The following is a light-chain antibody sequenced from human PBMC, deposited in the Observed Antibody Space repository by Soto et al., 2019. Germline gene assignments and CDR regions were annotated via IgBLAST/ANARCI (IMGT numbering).Light chain of an antibody. CDR3: TSYTSSSTNYV. Sequence: QSALTQPASVSGSPGQSITISCTGTSSDIGGYNYVSWYQQHPGKGPKLMIYEVSNRPSGVSNRFSGSKSGNTASLTISGLQAEDEADYYCTSYTSSSTNYVFGTGTKVTVL. CDR1: SSDIGGYNY. V-gene: IGLV2-14*01. J-gene: IGLJ1*01. CDR2: EVS.